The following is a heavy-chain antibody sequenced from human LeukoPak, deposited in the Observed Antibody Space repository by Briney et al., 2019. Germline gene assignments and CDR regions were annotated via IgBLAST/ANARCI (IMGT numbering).Heavy chain of an antibody. CDR1: GFTFSSYW. CDR3: AKDKEYASGSYPIEC. J-gene: IGHJ4*02. CDR2: INPGGSSI. V-gene: IGHV3-74*01. D-gene: IGHD3-10*01. Sequence: GGSLRLSCAASGFTFSSYWMHWVRQVPGKGLVWVARINPGGSSITYADSVKGRFTISRDNAKNTLYLQMDSLRAEDTGVYYCAKDKEYASGSYPIECWGQGTLVTVSS.